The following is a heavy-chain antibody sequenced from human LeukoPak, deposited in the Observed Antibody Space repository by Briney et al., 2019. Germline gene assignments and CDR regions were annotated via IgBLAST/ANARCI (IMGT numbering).Heavy chain of an antibody. Sequence: GESLKISCYDTGYTFINYWIAWVRQMPGKGLEWMGIIYPGDSDITYSPSFQGQVTISADRSMTTAYLQWSSLRASDTAIYYCARQIAGYSYDCWGQGTLVTVSS. CDR1: GYTFINYW. CDR3: ARQIAGYSYDC. V-gene: IGHV5-51*01. J-gene: IGHJ4*02. CDR2: IYPGDSDI. D-gene: IGHD2-21*01.